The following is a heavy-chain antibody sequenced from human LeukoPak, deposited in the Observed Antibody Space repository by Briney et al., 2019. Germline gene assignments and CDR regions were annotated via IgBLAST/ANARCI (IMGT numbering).Heavy chain of an antibody. CDR3: VRGGKQWLVRYYYYGMDV. D-gene: IGHD6-19*01. J-gene: IGHJ6*02. CDR2: IKEDGSEE. Sequence: GGSLRLSCAASGFSFNTYWMSWVRQAPGKGLEWVANIKEDGSEEKYVDSIKGRFTISRDNAKNSLYLQMDSLRAEDTAMYYCVRGGKQWLVRYYYYGMDVWGQGTLVTVSS. CDR1: GFSFNTYW. V-gene: IGHV3-7*03.